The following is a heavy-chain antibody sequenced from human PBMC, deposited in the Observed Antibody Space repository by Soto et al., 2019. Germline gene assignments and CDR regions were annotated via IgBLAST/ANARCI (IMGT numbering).Heavy chain of an antibody. CDR2: VYYSGST. CDR1: GGSVSSSSYY. D-gene: IGHD2-2*01. J-gene: IGHJ6*02. V-gene: IGHV4-39*01. CDR3: ARVRRDCSSARCSYYCYGMDV. Sequence: PSETLSLTCTVSGGSVSSSSYYWGWVRQPPGKGLEWIGSVYYSGSTYYNPSLESRVTISVDTSKNQFSPKLISLTAADTAVYYCARVRRDCSSARCSYYCYGMDVWGQGTMVTVSS.